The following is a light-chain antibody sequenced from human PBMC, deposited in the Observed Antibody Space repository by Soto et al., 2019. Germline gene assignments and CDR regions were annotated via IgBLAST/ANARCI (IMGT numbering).Light chain of an antibody. CDR2: KAS. J-gene: IGKJ2*01. CDR3: QQYNSYSYT. Sequence: DIQMTQSPSTLSASVGDRVTITCRASQSISSWLAWYQQKPGKAPKLLIYKASSLESGVPSRFSGSGSGTEFTLTISSLQTDDFATYYGQQYNSYSYTFGQGTKLEIK. V-gene: IGKV1-5*03. CDR1: QSISSW.